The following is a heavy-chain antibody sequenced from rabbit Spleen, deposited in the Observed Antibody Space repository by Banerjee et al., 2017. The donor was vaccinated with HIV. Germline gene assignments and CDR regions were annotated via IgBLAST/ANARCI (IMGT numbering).Heavy chain of an antibody. D-gene: IGHD1-1*01. CDR2: INAATGKP. J-gene: IGHJ6*01. V-gene: IGHV1S45*01. CDR1: GFSFGDRDV. Sequence: QEQLVESGGGLVQPTGSLTLTCKASGFSFGDRDVMCWVRQAPGKGLEWIACINAATGKPVYATWAKGRFTISRTSSTTVTLQMTSLTAADTATYFCARDTSSSFSSYGMDLWGQGTLVTVS. CDR3: ARDTSSSFSSYGMDL.